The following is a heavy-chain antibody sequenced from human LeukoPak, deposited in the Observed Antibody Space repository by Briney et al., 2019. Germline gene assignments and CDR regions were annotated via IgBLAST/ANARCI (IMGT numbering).Heavy chain of an antibody. CDR2: IRYDGSNK. CDR1: GFTFSSYG. Sequence: GGSLRLSCAASGFTFSSYGMHWVRQAPGKGLEWVAFIRYDGSNKYYADSVKGRFTISRDNSKNTQYLQMNSLRAEDTAVYYCAKDARPVSYNWFDPWGQGTLVTVSS. CDR3: AKDARPVSYNWFDP. V-gene: IGHV3-30*02. D-gene: IGHD6-6*01. J-gene: IGHJ5*02.